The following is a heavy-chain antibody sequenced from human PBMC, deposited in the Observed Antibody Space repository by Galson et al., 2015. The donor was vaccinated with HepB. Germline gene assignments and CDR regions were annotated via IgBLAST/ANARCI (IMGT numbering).Heavy chain of an antibody. V-gene: IGHV3-30*02. CDR1: GFIFSDSS. J-gene: IGHJ4*02. Sequence: SLRLSCAASGFIFSDSSMHWVRQSPGKGLEWLSFLQHDESRVFYGDTVKGRFTISRDSSKNMLFLQMNSLTTEDSGVYYCAKDYPVLSSWGQGTLVTVSS. CDR2: LQHDESRV. D-gene: IGHD3-16*02. CDR3: AKDYPVLSS.